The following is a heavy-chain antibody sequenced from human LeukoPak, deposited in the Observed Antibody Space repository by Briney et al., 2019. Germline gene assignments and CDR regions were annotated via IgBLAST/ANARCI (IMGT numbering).Heavy chain of an antibody. D-gene: IGHD3-22*01. CDR2: IRSKAYGGTT. V-gene: IGHV3-49*03. J-gene: IGHJ4*02. CDR1: GFTFGDYA. Sequence: GGSLRLSCTASGFTFGDYAMSWFRQAPGKGLEWVGFIRSKAYGGTTEYAASVKGRFTTSRDDSKSIAYLQMSSLKTEDTAVYYCTRDPTYYYDSSGYYLAGNWGQGTLVTVSS. CDR3: TRDPTYYYDSSGYYLAGN.